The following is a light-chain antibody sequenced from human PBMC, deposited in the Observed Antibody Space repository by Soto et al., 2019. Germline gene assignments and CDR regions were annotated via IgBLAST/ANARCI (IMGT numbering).Light chain of an antibody. V-gene: IGLV1-44*01. Sequence: QSVLTQSPSASGTPGQRVSISCSGSTSNIGTNTVSWYQHVPGTAPKLLIYSNDQRPSAVPGRCSGSKSGTSSSLAISGLLAEDEADYFWATWDDSLNVVFGGGTQLTVL. CDR1: TSNIGTNT. J-gene: IGLJ2*01. CDR2: SND. CDR3: ATWDDSLNVV.